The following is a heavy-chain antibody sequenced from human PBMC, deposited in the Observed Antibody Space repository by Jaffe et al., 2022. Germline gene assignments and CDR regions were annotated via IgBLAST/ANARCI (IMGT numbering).Heavy chain of an antibody. CDR3: VRPISYSSSWFAFDI. CDR2: IYPGDSDT. CDR1: GYSFTSYW. J-gene: IGHJ3*02. Sequence: EVQLVQSGAEVKKPGESLKISCKGSGYSFTSYWIGWVRQMPGKGLEWMGIIYPGDSDTRYSPSFQGQVTISADKSISTAYLQWSSLKASDTAMYYCVRPISYSSSWFAFDIWGQGTMVTVSS. V-gene: IGHV5-51*03. D-gene: IGHD6-13*01.